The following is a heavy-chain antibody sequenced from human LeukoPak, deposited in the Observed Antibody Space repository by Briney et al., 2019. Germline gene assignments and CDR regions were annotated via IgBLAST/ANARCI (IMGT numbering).Heavy chain of an antibody. J-gene: IGHJ5*02. CDR1: GGTFSSYA. CDR3: ARVGWLVLGGELFDP. CDR2: IIPIFGTA. D-gene: IGHD6-19*01. Sequence: GASVKVSCKASGGTFSSYAISWVRQAPGQGLEWMGGIIPIFGTANYAQKFQGRVTITADKSTSTAYMELSSLRSEDTAVYYCARVGWLVLGGELFDPWGQGTLVTVSS. V-gene: IGHV1-69*06.